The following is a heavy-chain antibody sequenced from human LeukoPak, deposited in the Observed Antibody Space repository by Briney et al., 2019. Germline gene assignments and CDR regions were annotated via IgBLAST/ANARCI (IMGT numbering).Heavy chain of an antibody. CDR3: GRDPRGGTSRDNWFDP. CDR2: IHYSGSK. V-gene: IGHV4-59*11. J-gene: IGHJ5*02. D-gene: IGHD1-1*01. Sequence: SQTMSLTCTADARSISSHYWGWIRQPPGNVLEWIGLIHYSGSKNYNPCLKSRLTISVDTSKHQFSLKLNSVPAAATAVYYCGRDPRGGTSRDNWFDPWGQATLVTVSS. CDR1: ARSISSHY.